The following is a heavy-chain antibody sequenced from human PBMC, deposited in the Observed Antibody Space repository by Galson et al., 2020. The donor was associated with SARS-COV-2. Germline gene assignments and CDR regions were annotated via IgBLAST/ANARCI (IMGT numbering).Heavy chain of an antibody. CDR3: TKDRRPVAGIEYYFDC. Sequence: GESLKISCAASGFTFSNYAMSWVRQAPGKGLEWVSGISGDISTTSYADSVKDRFTISRDNSKNTLYLQMNSLRAEDTAVYYCTKDRRPVAGIEYYFDCWGQGSLVTVSS. CDR2: ISGDISTT. J-gene: IGHJ4*02. V-gene: IGHV3-23*01. CDR1: GFTFSNYA. D-gene: IGHD6-19*01.